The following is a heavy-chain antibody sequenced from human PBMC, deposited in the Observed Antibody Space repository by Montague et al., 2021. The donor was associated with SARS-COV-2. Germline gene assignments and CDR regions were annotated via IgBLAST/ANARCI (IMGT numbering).Heavy chain of an antibody. J-gene: IGHJ4*02. D-gene: IGHD6-13*01. V-gene: IGHV4-39*01. CDR1: GGSITTARYY. CDR3: AEAFIAAAGTTSFDY. CDR2: FCYSGST. Sequence: SETLSLTCTVSGGSITTARYYWVWIRHPPGKGLQWIVSFCYSGSTYYNPSLKSRVTIDIDTSKNQLSLKLSSVTAADTAVYYCAEAFIAAAGTTSFDYWGQGTLVTVSS.